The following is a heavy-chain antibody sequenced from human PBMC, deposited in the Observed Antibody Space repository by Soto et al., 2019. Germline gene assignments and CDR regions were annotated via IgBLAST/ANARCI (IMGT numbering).Heavy chain of an antibody. CDR1: GFTFSSYG. CDR3: AGPGGLGYCSSTSCYGDYYYYGMDV. Sequence: GGSLRLSCAASGFTFSSYGMHWVRQAPGKGLEWVAVISYDGSNKYYADSVKGRFTISRDNSKNTLYLQMNSLRAEDTAVYYCAGPGGLGYCSSTSCYGDYYYYGMDVWGQGTTVTVSS. D-gene: IGHD2-2*01. CDR2: ISYDGSNK. V-gene: IGHV3-30*03. J-gene: IGHJ6*02.